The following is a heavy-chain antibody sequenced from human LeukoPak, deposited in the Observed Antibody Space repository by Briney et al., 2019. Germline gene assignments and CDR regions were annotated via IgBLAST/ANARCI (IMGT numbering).Heavy chain of an antibody. J-gene: IGHJ3*02. CDR1: GFTFSDYY. CDR3: ARVCSNTSCWGAFDI. D-gene: IGHD2-2*01. Sequence: GGSLSLSCAASGFTFSDYYMNWIRQAPGKGLEWVSYISSSGSSIYYADSVKGRFTSSRDNAKNSLYLQMNSLRAEDTAVYYCARVCSNTSCWGAFDIWGQGTMVTVSS. V-gene: IGHV3-11*04. CDR2: ISSSGSSI.